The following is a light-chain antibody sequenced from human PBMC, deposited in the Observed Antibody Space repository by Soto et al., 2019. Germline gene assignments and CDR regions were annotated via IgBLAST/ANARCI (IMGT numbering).Light chain of an antibody. J-gene: IGKJ3*01. CDR1: QSISSDY. CDR3: QQYGNSPFT. Sequence: EIVLTQSPGTLSLSPGERATLSCRASQSISSDYVGWYQQKPGQAPRLLIYGASSRATGVPDRFSGSGSGTDFTLTISRLEPEDFAVYYCQQYGNSPFTFGPGTKVDIK. V-gene: IGKV3-20*01. CDR2: GAS.